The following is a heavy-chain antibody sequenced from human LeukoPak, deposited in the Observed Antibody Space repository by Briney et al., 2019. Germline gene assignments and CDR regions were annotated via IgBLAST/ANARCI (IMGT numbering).Heavy chain of an antibody. D-gene: IGHD5-24*01. CDR2: IIPMFATA. Sequence: SVKVSFKASGGTFSSYAISWVRQAPGQGLEWMGGIIPMFATANYAQGFQGRVTITADESTRTAYMELSSLRSEDTAVYYCARAAIQSGYNSYFYYAMDAWGQGITVTVSS. CDR3: ARAAIQSGYNSYFYYAMDA. CDR1: GGTFSSYA. V-gene: IGHV1-69*13. J-gene: IGHJ6*02.